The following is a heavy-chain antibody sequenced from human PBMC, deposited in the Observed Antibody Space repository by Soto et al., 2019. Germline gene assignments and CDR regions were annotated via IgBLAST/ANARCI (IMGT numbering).Heavy chain of an antibody. CDR2: IFGSGGGI. CDR3: EKDAVPGDGLWLIDH. Sequence: GSLRLSCTASGFTFSKFAMTWVRQAPGKGLECVSGIFGSGGGIEYADSVKGRFTISRDNSKNTLYLQMTNLRADDTAVYYCEKDAVPGDGLWLIDHWGQGTQVTVYS. J-gene: IGHJ1*01. CDR1: GFTFSKFA. D-gene: IGHD2-21*02. V-gene: IGHV3-23*01.